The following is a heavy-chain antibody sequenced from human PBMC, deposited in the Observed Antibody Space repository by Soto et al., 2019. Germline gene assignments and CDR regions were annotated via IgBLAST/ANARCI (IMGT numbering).Heavy chain of an antibody. V-gene: IGHV4-4*07. CDR2: IYTSGST. CDR1: GGSISSYY. Sequence: PSETLSLTCTVSGGSISSYYWSWIRQPAGKGLEWIGRIYTSGSTNYNPSLKSRVTMSVDTSKNQFSLKLSSVTAADTAVYYCARGGGIKLWWPRRGNYYYGMDVWGQGTTVTVSS. CDR3: ARGGGIKLWWPRRGNYYYGMDV. J-gene: IGHJ6*02. D-gene: IGHD5-18*01.